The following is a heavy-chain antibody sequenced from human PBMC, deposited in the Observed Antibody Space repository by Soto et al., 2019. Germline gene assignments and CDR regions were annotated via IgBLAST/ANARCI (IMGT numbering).Heavy chain of an antibody. CDR2: ISAYNGNT. D-gene: IGHD2-2*01. CDR3: ARVYCSSTSCYEVSDDAFDI. Sequence: ASVKVSCKASGYTFTSYGISWVRQAPGQGLEWMGWISAYNGNTNYAQKLQGRVTMTTDTSTSTAYMELRSLRSDDTAVYYCARVYCSSTSCYEVSDDAFDIWGQGTMVTVS. CDR1: GYTFTSYG. V-gene: IGHV1-18*01. J-gene: IGHJ3*02.